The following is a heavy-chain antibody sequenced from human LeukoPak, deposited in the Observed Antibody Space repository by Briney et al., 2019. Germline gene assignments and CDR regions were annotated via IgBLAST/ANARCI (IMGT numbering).Heavy chain of an antibody. J-gene: IGHJ5*02. CDR1: GGSFSGYY. CDR2: INHSGST. D-gene: IGHD6-13*01. CDR3: ARGLRYSSSWYCFDP. Sequence: SETLSLTCAVYGGSFSGYYWSWIRQPPGKGLEWIGEINHSGSTNYNPSLKSRVTISVDTSKNQFSLKLSSVTAADTAVYYCARGLRYSSSWYCFDPWGQGTLVTVSS. V-gene: IGHV4-34*01.